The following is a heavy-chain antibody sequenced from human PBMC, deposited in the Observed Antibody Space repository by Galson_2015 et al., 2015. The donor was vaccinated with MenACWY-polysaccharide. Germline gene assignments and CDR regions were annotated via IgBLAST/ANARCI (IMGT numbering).Heavy chain of an antibody. CDR2: IKSDGSST. V-gene: IGHV3-74*01. Sequence: SLRLSCAASGFTFSTYWMHWVRHAPGKGLVWVSRIKSDGSSTNYADSVKGRFTISRDNAKNTLYLQMNSLRAEDTALYYCARGYRAYDWGQGPLVTVS. CDR1: GFTFSTYW. D-gene: IGHD5-12*01. J-gene: IGHJ4*02. CDR3: ARGYRAYD.